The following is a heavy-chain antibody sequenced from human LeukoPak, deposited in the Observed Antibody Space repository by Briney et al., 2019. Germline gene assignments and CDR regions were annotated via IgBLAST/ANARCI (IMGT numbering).Heavy chain of an antibody. V-gene: IGHV1-69*04. CDR2: IIPILGIA. CDR1: VGTFSSYA. Sequence: SVKVSCKASVGTFSSYAISWVRQAPGQGLEWMGRIIPILGIANYEQKFQGRVTITADKSTSTAYMELRSLRSEDTAVYYCARETYCGGDCYSELWFDPWGQGTLVTVSS. J-gene: IGHJ5*02. CDR3: ARETYCGGDCYSELWFDP. D-gene: IGHD2-21*02.